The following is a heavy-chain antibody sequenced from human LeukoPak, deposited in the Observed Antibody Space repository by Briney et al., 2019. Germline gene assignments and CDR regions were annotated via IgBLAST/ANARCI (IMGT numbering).Heavy chain of an antibody. J-gene: IGHJ4*02. D-gene: IGHD6-13*01. Sequence: GGSLRLSCAASGFTFSSYAMSWVRQAPGKGLEWLSYISSSGSTIYYADSVKGRFTISRDNSKNSLYLQMNSLRAEDTAVYYCARQGPVTSSWYSIGALDYWGQGTLVTVSS. CDR2: ISSSGSTI. V-gene: IGHV3-48*04. CDR3: ARQGPVTSSWYSIGALDY. CDR1: GFTFSSYA.